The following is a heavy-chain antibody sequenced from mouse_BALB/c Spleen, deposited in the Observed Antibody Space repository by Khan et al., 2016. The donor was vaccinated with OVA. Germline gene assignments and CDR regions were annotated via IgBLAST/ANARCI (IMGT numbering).Heavy chain of an antibody. CDR1: GYTFTSYT. Sequence: VQLQQSGAELARPGASVKMSCKASGYTFTSYTIHWIKLRPGQGLEWIGYINPSNGYTNYNQKFRDTATLTADNSSTTAYMQLSSLTSADSAVDNCVRDGGYRRNDGWFAYWGQGTLGTVSA. CDR3: VRDGGYRRNDGWFAY. V-gene: IGHV1-4*01. J-gene: IGHJ3*01. CDR2: INPSNGYT. D-gene: IGHD2-14*01.